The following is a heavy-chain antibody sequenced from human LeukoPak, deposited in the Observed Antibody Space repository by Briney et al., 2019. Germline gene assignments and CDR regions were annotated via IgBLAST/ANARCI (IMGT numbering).Heavy chain of an antibody. J-gene: IGHJ4*02. D-gene: IGHD1-26*01. Sequence: GGSLRLSCAASGFTFSSYAMSWVRQAPGKGLEWVSTISGSVINTYYTDSVKGRFTISRDNSKDTLYLQMNSLRAEDTAVYYCARNSGSYVSYYFDFWGQGTLVTVSS. V-gene: IGHV3-23*01. CDR3: ARNSGSYVSYYFDF. CDR1: GFTFSSYA. CDR2: ISGSVINT.